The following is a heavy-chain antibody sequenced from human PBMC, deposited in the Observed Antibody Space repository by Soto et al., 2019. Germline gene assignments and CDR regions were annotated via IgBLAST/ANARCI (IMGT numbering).Heavy chain of an antibody. CDR3: ARGSRKLNYYDSSGSYNP. J-gene: IGHJ5*02. Sequence: SETLSLTCAVYGGSFSGYYWSWIRQPPGKGLEWIGEINHSGSTNYNPSLKSRVTISVDTSKNQFSLKLSSVTAADTAVYYCARGSRKLNYYDSSGSYNPWGQGTLVTVSS. CDR2: INHSGST. D-gene: IGHD3-22*01. V-gene: IGHV4-34*01. CDR1: GGSFSGYY.